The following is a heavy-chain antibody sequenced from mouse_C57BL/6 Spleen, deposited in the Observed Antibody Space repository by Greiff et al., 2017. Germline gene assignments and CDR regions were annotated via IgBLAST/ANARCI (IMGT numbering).Heavy chain of an antibody. D-gene: IGHD2-3*01. Sequence: QVQLQQPGAELVKPGASVKLSCTASGYTFTSYWMHWVKQRPGRGLEWIGRIDPNSGGTKYNEKFKSKATLTVDKPSSPAYMQLSSLTSEDSAVDYCARSNYDGYPGDYWGKGTSVTVAS. CDR2: IDPNSGGT. CDR3: ARSNYDGYPGDY. V-gene: IGHV1-72*01. CDR1: GYTFTSYW. J-gene: IGHJ4*01.